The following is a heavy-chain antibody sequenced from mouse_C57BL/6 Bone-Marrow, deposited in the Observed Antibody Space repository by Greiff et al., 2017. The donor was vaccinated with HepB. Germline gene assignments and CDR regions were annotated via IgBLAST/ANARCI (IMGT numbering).Heavy chain of an antibody. CDR1: GFNIKDDY. CDR2: IDPENGDT. D-gene: IGHD1-1*01. CDR3: TIYYYGAYAMDY. V-gene: IGHV14-4*01. J-gene: IGHJ4*01. Sequence: EVKLVESVAELVRPGASVKLSCTASGFNIKDDYMHWVKQRPEQGLEWIGWIDPENGDTEYASKFQGKATITADTSSNTAYLQLSSLTSEDTAVYYCTIYYYGAYAMDYWGQGTSVTVSS.